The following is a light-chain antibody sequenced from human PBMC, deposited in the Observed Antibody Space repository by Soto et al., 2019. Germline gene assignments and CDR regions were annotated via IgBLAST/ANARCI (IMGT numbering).Light chain of an antibody. V-gene: IGLV2-23*03. CDR2: EGS. Sequence: QSVLTQPASVSGSPGQSITISCPGTSGDVGSYNLVSWYQQHPGKAPKLMIYEGSKRPSGVSNRFSGSKSGNTASLTISRLQAEDEADYYCCSYAGSSTFVVFGTGTKVTVL. CDR1: SGDVGSYNL. CDR3: CSYAGSSTFVV. J-gene: IGLJ1*01.